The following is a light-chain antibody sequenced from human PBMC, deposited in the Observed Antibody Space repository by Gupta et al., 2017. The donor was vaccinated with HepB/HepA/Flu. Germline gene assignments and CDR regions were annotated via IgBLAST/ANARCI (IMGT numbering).Light chain of an antibody. CDR3: QQYKNWPWT. CDR1: QSVSNN. Sequence: EIVMTQSPATLSVSPGERATLSCRASQSVSNNLAWYQQKLGQSPRLLLYGASTRATGIPARFSGSESGTEFTLTISSLQSEDFAVYYCQQYKNWPWTFGQGTKVEIK. V-gene: IGKV3-15*01. J-gene: IGKJ1*01. CDR2: GAS.